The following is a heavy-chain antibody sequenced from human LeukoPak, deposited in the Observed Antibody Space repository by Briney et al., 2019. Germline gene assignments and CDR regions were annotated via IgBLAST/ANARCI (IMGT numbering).Heavy chain of an antibody. Sequence: SVEVSCKASGGTFSSYAISWVRQAPGQGLEWMGRIIPILGIANYAQKFQGRVTITADKSTSTAYMELSSLRSEDTAVYYCAREATVTTGFDYWGQGTLVTVSS. J-gene: IGHJ4*02. V-gene: IGHV1-69*04. D-gene: IGHD4-17*01. CDR3: AREATVTTGFDY. CDR2: IIPILGIA. CDR1: GGTFSSYA.